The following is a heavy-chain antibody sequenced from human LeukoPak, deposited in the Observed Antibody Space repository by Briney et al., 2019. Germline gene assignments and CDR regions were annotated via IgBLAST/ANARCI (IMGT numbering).Heavy chain of an antibody. CDR2: INPSGGST. Sequence: ASVKVSCKASGYTFTSYYMHWVRQAPGQGLEWMGIINPSGGSTTYAQMFQGRVTMTRDTSTRTVYMELSSLRSENTAAYYCAREGEVIVTDNLFYWGQGTLVTVSS. V-gene: IGHV1-46*01. J-gene: IGHJ4*02. D-gene: IGHD2-21*01. CDR1: GYTFTSYY. CDR3: AREGEVIVTDNLFY.